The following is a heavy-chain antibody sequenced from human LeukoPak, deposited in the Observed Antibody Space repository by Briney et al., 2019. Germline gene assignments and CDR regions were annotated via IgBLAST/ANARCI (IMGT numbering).Heavy chain of an antibody. Sequence: ASVKVSCKVSGYTLTELSMHWVRQAPGKGLEWMGGFDPEDGETIYAQKFQGRVTMTEDTSTDTAYMELSSPRSEDTAVYYCAIVQLWLRENYYYYYGMDVWGQGTTVTVSS. D-gene: IGHD5-18*01. CDR3: AIVQLWLRENYYYYYGMDV. V-gene: IGHV1-24*01. CDR1: GYTLTELS. CDR2: FDPEDGET. J-gene: IGHJ6*02.